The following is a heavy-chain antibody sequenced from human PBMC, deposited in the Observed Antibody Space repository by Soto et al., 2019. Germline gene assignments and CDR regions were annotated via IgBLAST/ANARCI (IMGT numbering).Heavy chain of an antibody. CDR2: IIPTFGTA. D-gene: IGHD6-19*01. CDR1: GGTFTSSA. V-gene: IGHV1-69*06. J-gene: IGHJ3*02. CDR3: ARSGTAGHGGFDI. Sequence: QVQLVQSGAEMREPGSSVKVSCKAPGGTFTSSAITWLRQAPGQGPEWMGGIIPTFGTANYIEKFRGRVTITADTSTSTAYMEVSSLTSEDTAVYFCARSGTAGHGGFDIWGQGTMVTVSS.